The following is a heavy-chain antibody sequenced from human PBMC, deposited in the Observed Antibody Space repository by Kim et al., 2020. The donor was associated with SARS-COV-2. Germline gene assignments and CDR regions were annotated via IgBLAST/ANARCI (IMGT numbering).Heavy chain of an antibody. CDR2: ISSSSSYI. Sequence: GGSLRLSCAASGFTFSSYSMNWVRQAPGKGLEWVSSISSSSSYIYYADSVKGRFTISRDNAKNSLYLQMNSLRAEDTAVYYCARDRETLDDLYCFDYWGQGTLVTVSS. J-gene: IGHJ4*02. CDR1: GFTFSSYS. D-gene: IGHD1-1*01. V-gene: IGHV3-21*01. CDR3: ARDRETLDDLYCFDY.